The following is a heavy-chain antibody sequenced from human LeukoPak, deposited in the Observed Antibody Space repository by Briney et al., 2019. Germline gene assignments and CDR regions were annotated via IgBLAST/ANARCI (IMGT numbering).Heavy chain of an antibody. CDR1: GGSFSGYY. Sequence: PSETLSLTCAVYGGSFSGYYWSWIRQPPGKGLEWIGEINHSGSTNYNPSLKSRVTISVDTSKNQFSLKLSSVTAADTAVYYCARGAVAAFDIWGQGIMVTVSS. CDR2: INHSGST. V-gene: IGHV4-34*01. J-gene: IGHJ3*02. CDR3: ARGAVAAFDI.